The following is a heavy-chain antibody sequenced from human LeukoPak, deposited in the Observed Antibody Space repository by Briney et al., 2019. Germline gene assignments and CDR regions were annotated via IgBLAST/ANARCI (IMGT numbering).Heavy chain of an antibody. D-gene: IGHD3-10*01. Sequence: PSETLSLTCAVYGGSFSGYYWSWILQPPGKGLEWLGEINHSGSTNYNPSLKSRVTISVDTSKNQFSLKLSSVTAADTAVYYCARQNPFGELLYAFGIWGQGTMVTVSS. J-gene: IGHJ3*02. CDR3: ARQNPFGELLYAFGI. CDR1: GGSFSGYY. V-gene: IGHV4-34*01. CDR2: INHSGST.